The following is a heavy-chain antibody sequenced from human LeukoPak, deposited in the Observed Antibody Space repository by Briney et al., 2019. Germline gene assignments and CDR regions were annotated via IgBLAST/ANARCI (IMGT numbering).Heavy chain of an antibody. J-gene: IGHJ5*02. CDR2: ISGSGGTT. CDR3: ARGPSAPNRFQGS. CDR1: GFTFSSYA. V-gene: IGHV3-23*01. Sequence: GGSLRLSCVTSGFTFSSYAMSWVRQAPGKGLEWVSGISGSGGTTDYADSVKGRFIISRDNSRKTLYLQMNSLRAEDTAIYFCARGPSAPNRFQGSWGQGTLVTASS.